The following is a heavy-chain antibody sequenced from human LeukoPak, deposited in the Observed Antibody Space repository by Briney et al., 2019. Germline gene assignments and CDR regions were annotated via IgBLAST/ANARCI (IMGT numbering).Heavy chain of an antibody. CDR1: GYTFTSYY. D-gene: IGHD3/OR15-3a*01. Sequence: GASVKVSCKASGYTFTSYYMHWVRQAPGQGLEWMGIINPSGGNTNYAQKLQGRVTMTTDTSTSTAYMELRSLRSDDTAVYYCARVSSVSLDYYFDYWGQGTLVTVSS. J-gene: IGHJ4*02. CDR3: ARVSSVSLDYYFDY. CDR2: INPSGGNT. V-gene: IGHV1-46*01.